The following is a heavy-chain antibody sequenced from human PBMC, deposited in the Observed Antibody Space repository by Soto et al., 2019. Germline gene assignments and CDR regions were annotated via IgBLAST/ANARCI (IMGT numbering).Heavy chain of an antibody. V-gene: IGHV3-33*01. D-gene: IGHD3-22*01. CDR3: AREPGYSSGYKGYYYYYYGMDV. J-gene: IGHJ6*02. CDR1: GFTFSSYG. Sequence: QVQLVESGGGVVQPGRSLRLSCAASGFTFSSYGMHWVRQAPGKGLEWVAVIGYDGSNKYYADSVKGRFTISRDNSKNTLYLQMNSLRAEDTAVYYCAREPGYSSGYKGYYYYYYGMDVWGQGTTVTVSS. CDR2: IGYDGSNK.